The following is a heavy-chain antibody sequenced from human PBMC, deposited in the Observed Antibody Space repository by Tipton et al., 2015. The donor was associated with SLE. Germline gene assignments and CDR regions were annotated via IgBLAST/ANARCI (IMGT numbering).Heavy chain of an antibody. J-gene: IGHJ4*02. Sequence: TLSLTCTVSGAAISGDYWSWVRQPPGKGLEWIGGMYHSETTYYAASLNSRVTISVDTSKNHFSLKLSSVTAADTAVYYCARGRTTGYLDYWGQGMVVTVSS. CDR1: GAAISGDY. CDR2: MYHSETT. V-gene: IGHV4-38-2*02. D-gene: IGHD1-1*01. CDR3: ARGRTTGYLDY.